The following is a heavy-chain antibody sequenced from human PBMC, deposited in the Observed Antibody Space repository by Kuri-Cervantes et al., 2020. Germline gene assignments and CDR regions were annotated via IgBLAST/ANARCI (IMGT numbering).Heavy chain of an antibody. D-gene: IGHD3-3*01. CDR2: MNPNSGNT. Sequence: ASVKVSCKASGYTFTSYDINWVRQATGQGLEWMGWMNPNSGNTGYAQKLQGRVTMTRNTSISTAYMELSSLRPEDTAVYYCARGRYDFWSGCFDIWGQGTMVTVSS. V-gene: IGHV1-8*01. CDR3: ARGRYDFWSGCFDI. CDR1: GYTFTSYD. J-gene: IGHJ3*02.